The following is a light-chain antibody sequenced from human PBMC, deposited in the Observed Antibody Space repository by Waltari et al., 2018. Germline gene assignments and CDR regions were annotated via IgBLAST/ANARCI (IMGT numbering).Light chain of an antibody. CDR1: GSDIGYYNF. Sequence: QSALAQSASVSGSPGQSITISCTGTGSDIGYYNFVSWYQQHPGKAPKLLIFDVSVWSSGVSHRFSGSKSGNTASLTISGLQAEDEADYYCSSYTSTNTIIFGGGTKVTVL. V-gene: IGLV2-14*03. CDR3: SSYTSTNTII. CDR2: DVS. J-gene: IGLJ2*01.